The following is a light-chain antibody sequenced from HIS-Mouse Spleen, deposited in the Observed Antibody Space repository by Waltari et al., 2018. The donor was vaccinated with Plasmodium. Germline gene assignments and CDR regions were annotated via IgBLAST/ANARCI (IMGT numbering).Light chain of an antibody. Sequence: EIVMTQSPATLSVSPGERANPSCRASQSVSSNLAWYQQKPGQAPRRLTYGASTRATGSPARFSGSGSGTEFTLTISSLQSEDFAVYYCQQYNSYSWTFGQGTKVEIK. CDR1: QSVSSN. J-gene: IGKJ1*01. CDR3: QQYNSYSWT. V-gene: IGKV3-15*01. CDR2: GAS.